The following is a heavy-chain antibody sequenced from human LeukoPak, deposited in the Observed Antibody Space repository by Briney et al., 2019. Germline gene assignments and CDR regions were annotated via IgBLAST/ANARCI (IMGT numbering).Heavy chain of an antibody. D-gene: IGHD2-15*01. CDR1: GGSISSSSYY. CDR3: AIGYCSGGSCFGGPRNA. V-gene: IGHV4-39*07. Sequence: PSETLSLTCTVSGGSISSSSYYWGWIRQPPGKGLEWIGSIYYSGSTYYNPSLKSRVTISVDTSKNQFSLKLSSVTAADTAVYYCAIGYCSGGSCFGGPRNAWGKGPRVTVS. CDR2: IYYSGST. J-gene: IGHJ6*03.